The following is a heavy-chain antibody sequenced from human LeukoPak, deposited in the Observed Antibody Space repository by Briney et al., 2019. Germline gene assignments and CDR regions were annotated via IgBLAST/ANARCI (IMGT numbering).Heavy chain of an antibody. CDR2: IKEDGSEK. D-gene: IGHD6-13*01. CDR3: ARGQQLAEDAFDI. CDR1: GFTFSSYV. J-gene: IGHJ3*02. Sequence: GGSLRLSCAASGFTFSSYVMHWVRQAPGKGLEWVANIKEDGSEKYYVDSVKGRFTISRDNAKNSLYLQMNSLRDEDTAVYYCARGQQLAEDAFDIWGQGTMVTVSS. V-gene: IGHV3-7*01.